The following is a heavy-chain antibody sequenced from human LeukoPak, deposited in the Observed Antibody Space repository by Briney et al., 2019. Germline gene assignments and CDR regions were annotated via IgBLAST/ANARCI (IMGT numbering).Heavy chain of an antibody. CDR2: IYYSGRT. CDR1: GGSISSGGYY. V-gene: IGHV4-31*03. J-gene: IGHJ5*02. Sequence: SETLSLTCTVSGGSISSGGYYWSWIRQHPGNGLERIGYIYYSGRTYYTPSIRSRVTISVDTSRNQFSLKLSSVTAADTAVYYCARDLLGVRGLSWFDPWGQGTLVTVSS. D-gene: IGHD3-10*01. CDR3: ARDLLGVRGLSWFDP.